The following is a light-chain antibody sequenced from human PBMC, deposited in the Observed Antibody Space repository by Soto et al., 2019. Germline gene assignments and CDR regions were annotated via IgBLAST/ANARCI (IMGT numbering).Light chain of an antibody. J-gene: IGKJ5*01. Sequence: EIVFTQSPGTLSLSPGESATLSCRASRSLDSGQLAWYQQKVGRAPRLLIHDAFMRATGIPDRFSGSGSGTDFTLTIARLEPEDFAVYYCQQYGDSPRTFGQGTRLEI. CDR2: DAF. V-gene: IGKV3-20*01. CDR3: QQYGDSPRT. CDR1: RSLDSGQ.